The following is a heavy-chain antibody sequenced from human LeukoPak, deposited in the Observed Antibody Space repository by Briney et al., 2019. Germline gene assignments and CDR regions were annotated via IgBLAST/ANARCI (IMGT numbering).Heavy chain of an antibody. D-gene: IGHD5-24*01. V-gene: IGHV4-59*11. CDR1: GGSISSHY. CDR3: ARDGDRGRWNYWFDL. Sequence: PSETLSLTCTVSGGSISSHYWSWIRQPPVKGLEWIGYIYYSGSTNYNPSLKSRVTISVDTSKNQFSLKLSSVTAADTAVYYCARDGDRGRWNYWFDLWGQGTLVTVSS. CDR2: IYYSGST. J-gene: IGHJ5*02.